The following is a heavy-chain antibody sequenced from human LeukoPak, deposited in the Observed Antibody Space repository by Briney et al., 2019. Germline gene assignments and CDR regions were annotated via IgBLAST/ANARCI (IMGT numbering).Heavy chain of an antibody. CDR1: GYSISSGYY. V-gene: IGHV4-38-2*02. D-gene: IGHD2-21*01. Sequence: PSETLSLTCTVSGYSISSGYYWGWIRQPPGKGLEWIGSIYHSGSTYYNPSLKSRVTISVDTSKNQFSLKLSSVTAADTAVYYCARVQFRYNWFDPWGQGTLVTVSS. CDR3: ARVQFRYNWFDP. CDR2: IYHSGST. J-gene: IGHJ5*02.